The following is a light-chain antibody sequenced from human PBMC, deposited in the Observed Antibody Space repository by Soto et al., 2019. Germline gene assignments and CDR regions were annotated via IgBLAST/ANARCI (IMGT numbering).Light chain of an antibody. CDR2: EVS. J-gene: IGLJ2*01. Sequence: QSALTQPASGSGSPGQSITISCTGTSSDVGASKYVSWYQQHPGKAPKLMIYEVSNRPSGVSNRFSGSKSGNTASLTISGLQAEDEADYYCSSYTSTITVLFGGGTKVTVL. V-gene: IGLV2-14*01. CDR3: SSYTSTITVL. CDR1: SSDVGASKY.